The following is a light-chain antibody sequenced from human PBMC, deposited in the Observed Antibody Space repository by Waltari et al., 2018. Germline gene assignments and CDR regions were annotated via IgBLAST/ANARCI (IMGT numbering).Light chain of an antibody. Sequence: QSVLTQPPSVSGAPGQRVTISCTGGGSNIGAGYDVHWYRQLPGKAPELLLYGVNNRPSGVPDRFFCSLSGTSASLAITGLQAEDEADYYCQSYDTSLSVVFGGGTKLTV. CDR1: GSNIGAGYD. V-gene: IGLV1-40*01. J-gene: IGLJ2*01. CDR3: QSYDTSLSVV. CDR2: GVN.